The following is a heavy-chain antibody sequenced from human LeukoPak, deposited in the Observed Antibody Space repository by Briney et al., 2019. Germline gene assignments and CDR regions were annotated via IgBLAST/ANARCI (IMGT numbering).Heavy chain of an antibody. D-gene: IGHD3-10*01. CDR3: AKRGYGSGSSKYDDY. V-gene: IGHV3-23*01. Sequence: PGGSLRLSCAASGFTLSSYAMSWVRQAPGKGLEWVSGISGSGASTSYADSVKGRFTISRDNSKNTLYLQMNSLRAEDTALYYCAKRGYGSGSSKYDDYWGQGTLVTVSS. CDR2: ISGSGAST. CDR1: GFTLSSYA. J-gene: IGHJ4*02.